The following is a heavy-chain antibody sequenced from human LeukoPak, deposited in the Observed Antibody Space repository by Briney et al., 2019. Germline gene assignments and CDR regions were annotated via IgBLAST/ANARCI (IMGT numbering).Heavy chain of an antibody. CDR1: GGTFSSYT. D-gene: IGHD3-22*01. J-gene: IGHJ3*02. Sequence: SVKVSCKASGGTFSSYTISWVRQAPGQGLGWMGRIIPILGIANYAQKFQGRVTITADKSTSTAYMELSSLRSEDTAVYYCARFYYDSSGSHAFDIWGQGTMVTVSS. CDR3: ARFYYDSSGSHAFDI. V-gene: IGHV1-69*02. CDR2: IIPILGIA.